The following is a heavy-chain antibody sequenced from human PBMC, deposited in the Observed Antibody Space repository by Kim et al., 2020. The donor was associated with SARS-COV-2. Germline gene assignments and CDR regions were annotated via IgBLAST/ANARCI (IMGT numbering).Heavy chain of an antibody. CDR3: ARVGHLGADYWGAQLYYFDY. Sequence: GGSLRLSCAASGFTFSRSWMHWVRQAPGKGLVWVSRINSDGSSTSYADSVKGRFTISRYNAKNTLYLQMNSLRAEDTAVYYCARVGHLGADYWGAQLYYFDYWGQGTLVTVSS. D-gene: IGHD7-27*01. V-gene: IGHV3-74*01. J-gene: IGHJ4*02. CDR1: GFTFSRSW. CDR2: INSDGSST.